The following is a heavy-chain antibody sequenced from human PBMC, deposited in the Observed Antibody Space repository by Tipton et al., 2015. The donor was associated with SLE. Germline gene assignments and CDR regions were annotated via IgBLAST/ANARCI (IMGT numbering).Heavy chain of an antibody. J-gene: IGHJ5*02. V-gene: IGHV3-7*01. CDR3: AKGSPWLDP. CDR2: IREDGGEA. D-gene: IGHD3-10*01. Sequence: SLRLSCVASGFTFSSHYMTWVRQPPGKGLEWVANIREDGGEANYVDSVRGRFIISRDNAKNVLYLQMNSLRAEDTALYYCAKGSPWLDPWGRGTLVTVSS. CDR1: GFTFSSHY.